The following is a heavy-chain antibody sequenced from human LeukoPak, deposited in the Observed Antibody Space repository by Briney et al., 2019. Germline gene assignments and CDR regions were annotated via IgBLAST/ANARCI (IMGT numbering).Heavy chain of an antibody. J-gene: IGHJ4*02. CDR1: GGTFSSHA. D-gene: IGHD3-16*01. CDR2: IIPIFGTA. CDR3: ARGGGYFDY. V-gene: IGHV1-69*13. Sequence: PVASVKVSCKTSGGTFSSHAIIWVRQAPGQGLEWMGGIIPIFGTANYAQKFQGKVTITADESTSTAYMEVSSLRSDDTAVYYCARGGGYFDYWGQGTLVTVSS.